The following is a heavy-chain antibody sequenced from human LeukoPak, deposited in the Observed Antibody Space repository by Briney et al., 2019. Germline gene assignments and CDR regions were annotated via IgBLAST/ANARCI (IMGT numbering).Heavy chain of an antibody. CDR3: LKDLTGTWSFDY. CDR2: IGPNGAST. V-gene: IGHV3-64D*06. D-gene: IGHD3-9*01. CDR1: GFTFSNHF. Sequence: GGSLRLSCSTSGFTFSNHFMHWVRQAPGKGLEYVSSIGPNGASTLYADSVKGRFTISRDNSKNALYLQLTSLRLEDTALYYCLKDLTGTWSFDYWGQGTLVIVSS. J-gene: IGHJ4*02.